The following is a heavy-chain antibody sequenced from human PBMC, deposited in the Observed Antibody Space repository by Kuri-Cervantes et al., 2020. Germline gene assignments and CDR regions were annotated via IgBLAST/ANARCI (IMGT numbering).Heavy chain of an antibody. D-gene: IGHD5-18*01. Sequence: SVKVSCKASGYTFTGYYMHWVRQAPGQGLEWMGRIIPILGIANYAQKFQGRVTITADKSTSTAYMELSSLRSEDTAVYYCASNLDTAMVTIWGQGTLVTVSS. V-gene: IGHV1-69*02. J-gene: IGHJ4*02. CDR1: GYTFTGYY. CDR3: ASNLDTAMVTI. CDR2: IIPILGIA.